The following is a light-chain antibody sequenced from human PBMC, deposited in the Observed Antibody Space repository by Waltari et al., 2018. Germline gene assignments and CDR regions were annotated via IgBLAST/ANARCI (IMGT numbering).Light chain of an antibody. CDR3: TSYTIATWV. V-gene: IGLV2-14*01. Sequence: QSALTQPASVSGSPGQSITISCTGTTSDVGDNKYVSWFQPHPGKAPKLMIYEGSNRPSGVSYSFSGTKSGNTASLTISGLQDEDEADYYCTSYTIATWVFGGGTKLTVL. CDR2: EGS. J-gene: IGLJ3*02. CDR1: TSDVGDNKY.